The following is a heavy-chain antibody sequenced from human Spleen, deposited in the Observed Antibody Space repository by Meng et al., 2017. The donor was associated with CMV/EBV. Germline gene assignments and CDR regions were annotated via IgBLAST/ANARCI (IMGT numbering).Heavy chain of an antibody. D-gene: IGHD2/OR15-2a*01. CDR3: ARTNCDSIACYGGYYYGMDV. CDR1: GGTFSSYT. V-gene: IGHV1-69*02. Sequence: SVKVSCKASGGTFSSYTISWVRQAPGQGLEWMGRIIPILGIANYAQKFQGRVTITADKSTSTAYMELRRLRSDDTAVYYCARTNCDSIACYGGYYYGMDVWGQGTTVTVSS. J-gene: IGHJ6*02. CDR2: IIPILGIA.